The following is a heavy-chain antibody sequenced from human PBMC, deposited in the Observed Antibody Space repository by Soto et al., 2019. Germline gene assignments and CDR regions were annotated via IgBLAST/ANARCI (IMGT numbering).Heavy chain of an antibody. Sequence: QVQLQESGPGLVKPSGTLSLTCAVSGGSISSSNWWSWVRQPPGKGPEWIGEIYHSGSTNYNPSLKSGVTLSVDKSKNQFSLKLSSVTAADTAVYYCARYPGYSYGPGPGLDYWGQGTLVTVSS. D-gene: IGHD5-18*01. CDR1: GGSISSSNW. CDR3: ARYPGYSYGPGPGLDY. CDR2: IYHSGST. V-gene: IGHV4-4*02. J-gene: IGHJ4*02.